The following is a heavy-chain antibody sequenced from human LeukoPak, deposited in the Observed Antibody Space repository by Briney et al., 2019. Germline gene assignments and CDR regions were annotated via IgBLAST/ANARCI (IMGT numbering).Heavy chain of an antibody. CDR3: ARDSVEHRYYYMDV. J-gene: IGHJ6*03. D-gene: IGHD5-24*01. Sequence: GASVKVSCKASGGTFSSYAISWVRQAPGQGFEWMGGIIPIFGTANYAQKFQGRVTITADESTSTAYMELSSLRSEDTAVYYCARDSVEHRYYYMDVWGKGTTVTISS. CDR1: GGTFSSYA. CDR2: IIPIFGTA. V-gene: IGHV1-69*13.